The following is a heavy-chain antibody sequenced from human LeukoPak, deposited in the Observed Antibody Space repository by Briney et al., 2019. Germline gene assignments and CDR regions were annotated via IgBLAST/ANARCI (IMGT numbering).Heavy chain of an antibody. CDR2: IKNDGSRT. CDR1: GVTFSRYW. D-gene: IGHD5-12*01. CDR3: GKIYSGYDLCPIDY. V-gene: IGHV3-74*01. Sequence: GGSLRLSCAASGVTFSRYWMHWVRQAPGKGLVWVSRIKNDGSRTTYADAVKGRFTISRDNAKNTLYLQMNSLRAEDTALYYCGKIYSGYDLCPIDYWGQGTLVTVSS. J-gene: IGHJ4*02.